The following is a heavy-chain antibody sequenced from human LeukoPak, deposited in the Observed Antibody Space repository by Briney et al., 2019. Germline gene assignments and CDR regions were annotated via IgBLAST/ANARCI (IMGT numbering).Heavy chain of an antibody. Sequence: GGSLRLSCAASGFTFSSYAMSWVRQAPGKGLEWVSAISGSGGSTYYADSVKGRFTISRDNSKNTLYLQMNSLRAEDTAVYYCAKDPTWIQPWPHNWFDPWGQGTLVTVSS. CDR1: GFTFSSYA. CDR2: ISGSGGST. V-gene: IGHV3-23*01. J-gene: IGHJ5*02. CDR3: AKDPTWIQPWPHNWFDP. D-gene: IGHD5-18*01.